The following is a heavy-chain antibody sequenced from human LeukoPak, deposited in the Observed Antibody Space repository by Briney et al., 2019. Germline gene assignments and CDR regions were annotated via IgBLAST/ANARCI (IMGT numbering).Heavy chain of an antibody. CDR1: GGSISSSNW. CDR2: IYHSGTT. Sequence: PSETLSLTCAVPGGSISSSNWWSWVRQPPGKGLEWIGEIYHSGTTNYNPSLKSRVTISVDTSKNQFSLKLSSVTAADTAVYYCARGLGANYYYYYMDVWGKGTTVTVSS. V-gene: IGHV4-4*02. CDR3: ARGLGANYYYYYMDV. D-gene: IGHD3-3*01. J-gene: IGHJ6*03.